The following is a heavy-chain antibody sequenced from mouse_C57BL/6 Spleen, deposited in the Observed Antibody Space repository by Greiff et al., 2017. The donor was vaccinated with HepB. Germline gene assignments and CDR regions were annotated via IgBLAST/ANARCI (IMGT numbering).Heavy chain of an antibody. V-gene: IGHV1-50*01. D-gene: IGHD1-1*01. Sequence: QVQLQQPGAELVKPGASVKLSCKASGYTFTSYWMQWVKQRPGQGLEWIREIDPSDSYTNYNQKFKGKATLTVDTSSSTAYMQLSSLTSEDSAVYYCARSGGRSRYFDYWGQGTTLTVSS. CDR1: GYTFTSYW. CDR3: ARSGGRSRYFDY. J-gene: IGHJ2*01. CDR2: IDPSDSYT.